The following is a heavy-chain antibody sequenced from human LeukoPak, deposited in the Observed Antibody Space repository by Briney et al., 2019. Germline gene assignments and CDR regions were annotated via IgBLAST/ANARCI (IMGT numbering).Heavy chain of an antibody. Sequence: RGSLRPACAASGLTLSDYSIPWGRQAPAKGLNWVAFIRYDGNNKYYADSVKGRFTISRDISKNTLYLQMNSLRAEDTAVYYCARVLSGRGSLYDYYYYMDVWGKGTTVTISS. D-gene: IGHD3-10*01. V-gene: IGHV3-30*02. J-gene: IGHJ6*03. CDR2: IRYDGNNK. CDR3: ARVLSGRGSLYDYYYYMDV. CDR1: GLTLSDYS.